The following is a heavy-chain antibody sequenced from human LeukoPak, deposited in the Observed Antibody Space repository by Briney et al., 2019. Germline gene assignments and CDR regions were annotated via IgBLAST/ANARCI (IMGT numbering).Heavy chain of an antibody. D-gene: IGHD3-10*01. CDR3: ARGSGQWGFDS. V-gene: IGHV4-59*11. Sequence: PSETLSLTCTVSGGSISSHYWSWVRQPPVKTLEWIGYIYYSGSTNYNPSLRSRVTISVDSSKNQFSLKLSSVTAADTAVYYCARGSGQWGFDSWGQGTLVTVSS. J-gene: IGHJ4*02. CDR2: IYYSGST. CDR1: GGSISSHY.